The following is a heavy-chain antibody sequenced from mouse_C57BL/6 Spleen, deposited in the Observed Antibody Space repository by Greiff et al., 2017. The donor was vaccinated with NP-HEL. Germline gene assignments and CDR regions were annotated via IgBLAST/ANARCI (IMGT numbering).Heavy chain of an antibody. D-gene: IGHD2-3*01. CDR2: INSDGGST. V-gene: IGHV5-2*01. CDR1: EYEFPSHD. Sequence: DVKLQESGGGLVQPGESLKLSCESNEYEFPSHDMSWVRKTPEKRLELVAAINSDGGSTYYPDTMERRFIISRDNTKKTLYLQMSSLRSEDTALYYCARHSSDGYLYAMDYWGQGTSVTVSS. J-gene: IGHJ4*01. CDR3: ARHSSDGYLYAMDY.